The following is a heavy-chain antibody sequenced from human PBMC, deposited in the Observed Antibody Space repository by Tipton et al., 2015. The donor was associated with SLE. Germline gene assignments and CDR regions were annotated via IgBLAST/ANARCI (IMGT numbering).Heavy chain of an antibody. Sequence: SLRLSCAASGFTYSGYAMHWVRQAPGKGLEWVAFIRADGSNKDYADSVKGRFTISRGNSKNTLYLQMNRLRVEDTAVYYCAGGTGAYFDHWGQGTLVTVSS. J-gene: IGHJ4*02. CDR1: GFTYSGYA. V-gene: IGHV3-30*02. CDR3: AGGTGAYFDH. CDR2: IRADGSNK. D-gene: IGHD3-16*01.